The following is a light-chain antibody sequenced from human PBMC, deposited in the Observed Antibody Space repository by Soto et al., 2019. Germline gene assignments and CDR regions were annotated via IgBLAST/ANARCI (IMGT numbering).Light chain of an antibody. Sequence: TRYTDPRSFSPGERATLSCVASQSVSSNLAWYQQKPGQAPRLLISGASNRATGIPDRFSGSGSGTDFTLTISILEPEDFAVYYCQPYATSPVWRFGHGTKVDIK. CDR2: GAS. CDR1: QSVSSN. CDR3: QPYATSPVWR. V-gene: IGKV3-20*01. J-gene: IGKJ1*01.